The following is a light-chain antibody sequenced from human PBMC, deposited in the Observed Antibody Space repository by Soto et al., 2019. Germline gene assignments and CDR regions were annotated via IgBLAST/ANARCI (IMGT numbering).Light chain of an antibody. CDR1: QSISSW. J-gene: IGKJ1*01. V-gene: IGKV1-5*03. CDR2: KAS. Sequence: EIQMTQSPSILSASVGDRFTITCGASQSISSWLAWYQQKPGKAPNLLIHKASHLESGVPSRFSGSGSGTEFTLTISSLQPGDFATYYCQHYNSYPWTFGQGTQVEIK. CDR3: QHYNSYPWT.